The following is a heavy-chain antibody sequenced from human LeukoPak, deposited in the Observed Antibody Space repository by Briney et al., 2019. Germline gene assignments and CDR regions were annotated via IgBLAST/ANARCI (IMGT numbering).Heavy chain of an antibody. V-gene: IGHV3-23*01. CDR2: ISGTSDTT. CDR3: AKADATIGGAFDI. J-gene: IGHJ3*02. Sequence: GGSLRLSCAASGFIFKNYTMSWVRQAPGKGLEWVSIISGTSDTTRYGDSVRGRFTTSRDNPRNTLYLQMNSLRVDDTAVYYCAKADATIGGAFDIWGQGTVVIVSS. D-gene: IGHD3-3*01. CDR1: GFIFKNYT.